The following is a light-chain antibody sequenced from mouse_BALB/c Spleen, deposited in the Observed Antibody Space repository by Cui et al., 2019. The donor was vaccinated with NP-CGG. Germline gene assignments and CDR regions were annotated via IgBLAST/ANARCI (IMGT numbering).Light chain of an antibody. CDR3: ALWYSNQWV. CDR2: GTN. V-gene: IGLV1*01. J-gene: IGLJ1*01. Sequence: QAVVTQESALTTSPGETVTLTCRSSTGAVTTSNYANWVQEKPDHLFTGLIGGTNNRAPGVPARFSGSLIGDKAALTITGAQTDDEAIYFCALWYSNQWVFGGGTKLTVL. CDR1: TGAVTTSNY.